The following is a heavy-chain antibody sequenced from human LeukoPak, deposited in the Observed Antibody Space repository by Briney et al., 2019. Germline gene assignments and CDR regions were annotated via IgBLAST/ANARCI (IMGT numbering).Heavy chain of an antibody. J-gene: IGHJ3*02. CDR2: ISGHNART. CDR3: ARDYYESSGSTFDTFDI. CDR1: GYMFDTFG. V-gene: IGHV1-18*01. D-gene: IGHD3-22*01. Sequence: ASVKVSCKASGYMFDTFGISWVRQAPGQGLEWMGWISGHNARTNYAQKVKGRVTMTTDTSTSTVHMELRNLRSDDTAKYYCARDYYESSGSTFDTFDIWGQGTMVIVSS.